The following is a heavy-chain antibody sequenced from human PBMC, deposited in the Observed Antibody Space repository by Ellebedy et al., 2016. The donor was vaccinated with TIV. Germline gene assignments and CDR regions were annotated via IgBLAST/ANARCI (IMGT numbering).Heavy chain of an antibody. V-gene: IGHV4-59*01. CDR2: IYYSGST. CDR1: GGSISSYY. CDR3: ARAEMPPYYYYGMDV. J-gene: IGHJ6*02. Sequence: SETLSLTXTVSGGSISSYYWSWIRQPPGKGLEWIGYIYYSGSTNYNPSLKSRVTISVDTSKNQFSLKLSSVTAADTAVYYCARAEMPPYYYYGMDVWGQGTTVTVSS. D-gene: IGHD5-24*01.